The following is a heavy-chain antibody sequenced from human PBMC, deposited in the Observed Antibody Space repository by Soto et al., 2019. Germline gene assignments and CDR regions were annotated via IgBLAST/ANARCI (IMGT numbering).Heavy chain of an antibody. CDR1: GDRFSTYA. J-gene: IGHJ6*02. Sequence: SLKVSCKASGDRFSTYAFKWVRQAPGQGLEWLGGIMTFLGLSMYAQNFQGRVTIPTDEVTTTVYMELSGLRYEDTAVYYCARGDKERFRGPGMDVWGQGTTVTVSS. V-gene: IGHV1-69*10. D-gene: IGHD1-1*01. CDR3: ARGDKERFRGPGMDV. CDR2: IMTFLGLS.